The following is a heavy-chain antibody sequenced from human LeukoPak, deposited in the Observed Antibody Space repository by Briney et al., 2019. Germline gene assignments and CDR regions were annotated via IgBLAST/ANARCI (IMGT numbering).Heavy chain of an antibody. D-gene: IGHD2-15*01. Sequence: SETLSLTCTVSGDSIRSYYWSWIRQPPGKGLEWIGYIYNSGSTNYNSSLKSRVTMSVDTSENQFSLKLSSATAADTAVYYCARGYCSGGTCYRTFFDYWGQGTLVTVSS. J-gene: IGHJ4*02. CDR2: IYNSGST. CDR1: GDSIRSYY. V-gene: IGHV4-59*01. CDR3: ARGYCSGGTCYRTFFDY.